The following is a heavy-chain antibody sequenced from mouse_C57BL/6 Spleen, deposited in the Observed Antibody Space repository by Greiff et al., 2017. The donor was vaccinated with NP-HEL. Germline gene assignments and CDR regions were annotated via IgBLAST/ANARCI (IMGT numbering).Heavy chain of an antibody. Sequence: VQLQQSGPELVKPGASVKISCKASGYAFSSSWMNWVKQRPGKGLEWIGRIYPGDGDTNYNGKFKGKATLTADKSSSTAYMQLSSLTSEDSAVDFWASGYYCSSSYAMDSWGQGTSVTVSS. CDR3: ASGYYCSSSYAMDS. V-gene: IGHV1-82*01. J-gene: IGHJ4*01. D-gene: IGHD1-1*01. CDR2: IYPGDGDT. CDR1: GYAFSSSW.